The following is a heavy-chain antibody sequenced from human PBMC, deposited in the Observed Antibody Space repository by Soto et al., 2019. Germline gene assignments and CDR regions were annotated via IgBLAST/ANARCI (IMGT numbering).Heavy chain of an antibody. D-gene: IGHD2-15*01. CDR3: ARTSIAGLRGYFDY. V-gene: IGHV5-51*01. CDR1: GYSFNDYW. Sequence: GESLKISCKGSGYSFNDYWIAWVRHMPGKGLESLGIIHPDDSTIKYSPSFEGQVTISADRSISTAYLQLTFLEASATAIYYCARTSIAGLRGYFDYWAQGTLVTVSS. J-gene: IGHJ4*02. CDR2: IHPDDSTI.